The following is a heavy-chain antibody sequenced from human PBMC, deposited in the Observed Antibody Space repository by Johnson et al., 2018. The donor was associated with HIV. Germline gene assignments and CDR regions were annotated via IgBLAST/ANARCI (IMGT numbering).Heavy chain of an antibody. CDR2: IRYDGSNK. Sequence: QVQLVESGGGVVQPGGSLRLSCAASGFTFRSYGMHWVRQAPGKWLEWVAFIRYDGSNKDYADSVKGRFPISRDNSKNTLYLQMNSLRAEDTAVDYCARDMGEMATPIRGLDAVDIWGQGTMVTVSS. J-gene: IGHJ3*02. V-gene: IGHV3-30*02. CDR1: GFTFRSYG. CDR3: ARDMGEMATPIRGLDAVDI. D-gene: IGHD5-24*01.